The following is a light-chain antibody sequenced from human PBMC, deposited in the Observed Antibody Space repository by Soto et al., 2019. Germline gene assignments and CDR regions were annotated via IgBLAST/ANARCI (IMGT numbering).Light chain of an antibody. CDR2: GNS. Sequence: QSVLTQPPSVSGAPGQRVTISCTGSSSNIGAGYDVHWYQQLPGTAPKLLIYGNSNRPSGVPDRFSGSKSDTSASLAITGLQAEDEADYYCQSYDSSLIGYVFGTGTKVTVL. V-gene: IGLV1-40*01. CDR1: SSNIGAGYD. CDR3: QSYDSSLIGYV. J-gene: IGLJ1*01.